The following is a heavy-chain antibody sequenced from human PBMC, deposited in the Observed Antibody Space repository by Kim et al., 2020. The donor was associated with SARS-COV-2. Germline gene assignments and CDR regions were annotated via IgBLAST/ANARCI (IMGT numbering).Heavy chain of an antibody. J-gene: IGHJ4*02. D-gene: IGHD2-15*01. CDR3: ATNVAASEPFDY. CDR1: GFTFTDHA. V-gene: IGHV3-23*01. CDR2: ISENGGNT. Sequence: GGSLRLSCAASGFTFTDHAMTWVRHAPGKGLEWVSAISENGGNTYYADSVKGRFTISRDNSKNTVDLQMNSLRAEDAAIYYCATNVAASEPFDYWGQGTLVTISS.